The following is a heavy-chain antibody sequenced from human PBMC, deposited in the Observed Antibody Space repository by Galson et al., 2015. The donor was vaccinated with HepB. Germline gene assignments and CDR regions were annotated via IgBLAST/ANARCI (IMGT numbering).Heavy chain of an antibody. CDR2: IYYSGST. V-gene: IGHV4-59*01. Sequence: TLSLTCTVSGGSISSYYWSWIRQPPGKGLEWIGYIYYSGSTNYNPSLKSRVTISVDTSKNQFSLKLSSVTAADTAVYYCARVPGRAKPYYYYGMDVWGQGTTVTVSS. D-gene: IGHD1-26*01. J-gene: IGHJ6*02. CDR3: ARVPGRAKPYYYYGMDV. CDR1: GGSISSYY.